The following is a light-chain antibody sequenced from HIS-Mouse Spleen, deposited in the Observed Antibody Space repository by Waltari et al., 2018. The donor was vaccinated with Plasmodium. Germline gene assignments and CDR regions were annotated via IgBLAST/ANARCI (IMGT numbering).Light chain of an antibody. J-gene: IGKJ2*01. CDR1: QSISSY. Sequence: DIQMTQSPSSLSASVGARVTITCRASQSISSYLYWYQQKPGKAPKLLIYAASSLQSGVPSRFSGSGSGTDFTLTISSLQPEDCATYYCQQSHTFGQGTKLEIK. CDR2: AAS. V-gene: IGKV1-39*01. CDR3: QQSHT.